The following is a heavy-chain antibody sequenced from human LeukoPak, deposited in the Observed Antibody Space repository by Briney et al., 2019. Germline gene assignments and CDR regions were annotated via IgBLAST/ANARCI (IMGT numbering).Heavy chain of an antibody. D-gene: IGHD3-10*01. Sequence: GGSLRLSCAASGFTFNNAWMSWVRQAPGKGLEWVANIKQDGSEKYYVDSVKGRFTISRDNAKNSLYLQMNSLRAEDTAVYYCVGHSGYWGQGTLVTVSS. J-gene: IGHJ4*02. V-gene: IGHV3-7*01. CDR2: IKQDGSEK. CDR3: VGHSGY. CDR1: GFTFNNAW.